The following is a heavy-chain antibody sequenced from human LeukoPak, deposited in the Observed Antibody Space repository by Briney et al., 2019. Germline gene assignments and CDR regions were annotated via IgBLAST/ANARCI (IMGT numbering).Heavy chain of an antibody. CDR2: ISAYNGNT. CDR1: GYTFASYG. D-gene: IGHD5-18*01. CDR3: ARDCVFVDTAIVSPIQYFDY. J-gene: IGHJ4*02. Sequence: ASVKVSCKTSGYTFASYGISWVRQAPGQGLEWMGWISAYNGNTNYAQKFQGRVTMTTGTSTSTAYMELRSLRSDDTAVYYCARDCVFVDTAIVSPIQYFDYWGQGTLVTVSS. V-gene: IGHV1-18*01.